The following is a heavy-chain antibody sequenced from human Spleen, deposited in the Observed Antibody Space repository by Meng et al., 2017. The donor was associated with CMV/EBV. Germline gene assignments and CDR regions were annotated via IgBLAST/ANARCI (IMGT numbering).Heavy chain of an antibody. D-gene: IGHD3-3*01. CDR1: GYTFIDYY. J-gene: IGHJ4*02. CDR3: TRGIFRAATRGIDY. Sequence: ASVKVSCKTSGYTFIDYYIHWVRQAPGQGLEWMGWINPNSGNTGYAQKFQGRVTMTRDTSISIAYMELNSLRSEDTAVYFCTRGIFRAATRGIDYWGQGTLVTVSS. V-gene: IGHV1-8*02. CDR2: INPNSGNT.